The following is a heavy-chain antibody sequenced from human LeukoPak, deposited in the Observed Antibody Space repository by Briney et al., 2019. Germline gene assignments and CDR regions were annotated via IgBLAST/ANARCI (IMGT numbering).Heavy chain of an antibody. CDR1: GGTFSSYG. D-gene: IGHD1-1*01. CDR3: ARASLERRRDYYYGMDV. J-gene: IGHJ6*02. V-gene: IGHV1-69*13. Sequence: SVKVSCKASGGTFSSYGISWVRQAPGQGLEWMGGIIPIFGTANYAQKFQGRVTITADESTSTAYMELSSLRSEDTAVYYCARASLERRRDYYYGMDVWGQGTTVTVSS. CDR2: IIPIFGTA.